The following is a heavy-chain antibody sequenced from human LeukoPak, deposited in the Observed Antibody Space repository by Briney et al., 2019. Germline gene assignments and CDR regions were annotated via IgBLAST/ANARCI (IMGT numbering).Heavy chain of an antibody. CDR2: IYYSGSA. CDR1: GGSTSNY. Sequence: PSETLSLTCTVSGGSTSNYWGWIRQPPGQGLGWIGYIYYSGSANNNPSPNTRLTMSVVTSKSQCSLKLSSVTVADTAVDYCARHATESSGYPSWFARWGQGTLVTASS. D-gene: IGHD3-22*01. J-gene: IGHJ5*02. CDR3: ARHATESSGYPSWFAR. V-gene: IGHV4-59*08.